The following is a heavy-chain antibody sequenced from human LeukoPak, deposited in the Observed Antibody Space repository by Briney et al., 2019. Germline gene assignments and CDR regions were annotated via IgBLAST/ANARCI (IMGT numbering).Heavy chain of an antibody. CDR2: IIPILGIA. V-gene: IGHV1-69*04. Sequence: SVKLSCKASGVTFSSYTISWVRQAPGQGLEWMGRIIPILGIANYAQKFQGRVTITADIYTSTAYMELSSLRSEDTAVYYCARDARYCSSNSCQTDAFDIWGQGTMVTVSS. D-gene: IGHD2-2*01. J-gene: IGHJ3*02. CDR3: ARDARYCSSNSCQTDAFDI. CDR1: GVTFSSYT.